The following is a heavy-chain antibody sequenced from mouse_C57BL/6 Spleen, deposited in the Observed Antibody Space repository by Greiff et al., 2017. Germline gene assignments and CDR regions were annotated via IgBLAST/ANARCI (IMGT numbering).Heavy chain of an antibody. CDR1: GYAFTNYL. CDR3: ARSYDYDDYAMDY. J-gene: IGHJ4*01. V-gene: IGHV1-54*01. D-gene: IGHD2-4*01. Sequence: VQLQQSGAELVRPGTSVKVSCKASGYAFTNYLIEWVKQRPGQGLEWIGVINPGSGGTNYNEKFKGKATLTADKYSSTAYMQLSSLTSEDSAVYFCARSYDYDDYAMDYWGQGTSVTVSS. CDR2: INPGSGGT.